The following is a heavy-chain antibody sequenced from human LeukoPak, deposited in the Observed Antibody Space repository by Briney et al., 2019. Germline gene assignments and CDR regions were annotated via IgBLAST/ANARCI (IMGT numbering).Heavy chain of an antibody. CDR2: IIPIFGTA. V-gene: IGHV1-69*13. CDR3: ATPTSGSYRPPLEAYYYYYGMDV. Sequence: SVKVSCKASGGTFSSYAISWVRQAPGQGLEWMGGIIPIFGTANYAQKSQGRVTITADESTSTAYMELSSLRSEDTAVYYCATPTSGSYRPPLEAYYYYYGMDVWGKGTTVTVSS. J-gene: IGHJ6*04. D-gene: IGHD3-10*01. CDR1: GGTFSSYA.